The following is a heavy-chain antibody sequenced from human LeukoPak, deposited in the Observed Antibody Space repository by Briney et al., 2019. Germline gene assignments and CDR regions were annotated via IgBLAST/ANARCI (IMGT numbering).Heavy chain of an antibody. V-gene: IGHV1-69*06. CDR2: IIPIFGTA. Sequence: RASVKVSCKASGGTFSSYAISWVRQAPGQGLEWMGGIIPIFGTANYAQKFQGRVTITADKSTSTAYMELSSLRSEDTAVYYCARGTPGMRVSSWYVFDYWGQGTLVTVSS. CDR1: GGTFSSYA. J-gene: IGHJ4*02. D-gene: IGHD6-13*01. CDR3: ARGTPGMRVSSWYVFDY.